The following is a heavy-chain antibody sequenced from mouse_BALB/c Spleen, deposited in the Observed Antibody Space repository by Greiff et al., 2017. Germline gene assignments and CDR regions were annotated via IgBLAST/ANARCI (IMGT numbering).Heavy chain of an antibody. CDR1: GFTFSDYG. CDR3: ARLYGNPYYFDY. V-gene: IGHV5-15*02. Sequence: EVKLMESGGGLVQPGGSRKLSCAASGFTFSDYGMAWVRQAPGKGPEWVAFISNLAYSIYYADTVTGRFTISRENAKNTLYLEMSSLRSEDTAMYYCARLYGNPYYFDYGGQGTTLTVSS. D-gene: IGHD2-1*01. CDR2: ISNLAYSI. J-gene: IGHJ2*01.